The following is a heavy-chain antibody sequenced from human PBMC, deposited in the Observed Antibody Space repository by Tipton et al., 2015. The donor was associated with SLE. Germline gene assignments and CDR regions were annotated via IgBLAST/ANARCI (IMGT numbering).Heavy chain of an antibody. J-gene: IGHJ5*02. CDR1: GGSISSGAYY. CDR3: ARVGAASGARYFDP. D-gene: IGHD3-16*01. Sequence: TLSLTCTVSGGSISSGAYYWSWVRQHPGRGLEWLAYIFYSGSTYYNPSLTSRLNISVDRSNNQFSLKLTSVTAADTAVYYCARVGAASGARYFDPWGQGMLVTVSS. CDR2: IFYSGST. V-gene: IGHV4-31*03.